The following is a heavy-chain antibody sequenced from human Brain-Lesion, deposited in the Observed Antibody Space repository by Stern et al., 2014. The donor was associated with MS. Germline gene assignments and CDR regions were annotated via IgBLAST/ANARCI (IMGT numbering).Heavy chain of an antibody. J-gene: IGHJ6*02. D-gene: IGHD2-2*01. V-gene: IGHV4-61*02. CDR3: ARGRVVPGFQYYATDV. Sequence: QVQLVQSGPGLVKPSQTLSLSCTVSGGSISSGGYYWSWIRQPAGKGLEWIGRIFNSGSTTYNPSHKSRVTISIDASKNHFSLRLNPMTAADTAVYYCARGRVVPGFQYYATDVWGQGTTVIVSS. CDR2: IFNSGST. CDR1: GGSISSGGYY.